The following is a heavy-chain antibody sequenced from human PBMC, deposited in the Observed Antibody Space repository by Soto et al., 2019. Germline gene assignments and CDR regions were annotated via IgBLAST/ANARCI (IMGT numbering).Heavy chain of an antibody. CDR1: GYSFTSYW. D-gene: IGHD3-22*01. V-gene: IGHV5-51*01. CDR2: IYPGDSDT. Sequence: ESLKISCKGSGYSFTSYWIGLVRQMPGKGLEWMGIIYPGDSDTRYSPSFQGQVTISADKSISTAYLQWSSLKAPDTAMYYCARQLYYYDSSGYSPFDPWGQGTLVTVSS. J-gene: IGHJ5*02. CDR3: ARQLYYYDSSGYSPFDP.